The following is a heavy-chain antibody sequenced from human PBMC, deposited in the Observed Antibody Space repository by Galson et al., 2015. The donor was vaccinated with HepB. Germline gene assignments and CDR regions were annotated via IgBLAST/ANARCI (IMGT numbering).Heavy chain of an antibody. CDR3: AKDRCSDGSCYSDY. Sequence: SLRLSCAVSGFTFSTYAMSWVRQAPGKGLEWVSSIIGGGGSTYYADSVKGRFAISRDNSKNTLYLQMNSLRAEDTAVYYCAKDRCSDGSCYSDYWGQGTLVTVSS. CDR1: GFTFSTYA. D-gene: IGHD2-15*01. CDR2: IIGGGGST. J-gene: IGHJ4*02. V-gene: IGHV3-23*01.